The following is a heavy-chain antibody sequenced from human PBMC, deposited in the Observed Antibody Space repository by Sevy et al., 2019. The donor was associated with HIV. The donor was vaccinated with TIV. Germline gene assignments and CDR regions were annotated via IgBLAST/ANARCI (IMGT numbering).Heavy chain of an antibody. Sequence: ASVKVSCKASGYTFTSCDINWVRQSTGHGLEWMGWMNPNSGNTGYARKFLDRVTMTRDTSISTAYMELNSLTSDDTAVYYCARSLLVAASGYNWFDPWGQGTLVTVSS. V-gene: IGHV1-8*01. D-gene: IGHD3-3*01. CDR3: ARSLLVAASGYNWFDP. J-gene: IGHJ5*02. CDR2: MNPNSGNT. CDR1: GYTFTSCD.